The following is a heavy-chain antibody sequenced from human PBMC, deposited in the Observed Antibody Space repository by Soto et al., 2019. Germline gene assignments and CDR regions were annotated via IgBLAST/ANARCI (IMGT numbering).Heavy chain of an antibody. CDR1: GFTFSSYW. CDR2: INSDGSST. J-gene: IGHJ4*02. CDR3: VRDDIGVGIDY. D-gene: IGHD1-26*01. V-gene: IGHV3-74*01. Sequence: SGGSLRLSCAASGFTFSSYWMHWVRQAPGKGLVWVSHINSDGSSTTYADSVKGRFTISRDNAKNTLYLQMNSLRAEDTAVYYCVRDDIGVGIDYWGLGTVVTVSS.